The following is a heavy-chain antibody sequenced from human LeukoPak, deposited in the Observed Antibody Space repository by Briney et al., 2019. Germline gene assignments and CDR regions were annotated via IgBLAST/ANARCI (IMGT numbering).Heavy chain of an antibody. J-gene: IGHJ4*02. CDR3: ARPTSTCSGGRCYQYYFEH. Sequence: SETLSLTCSVSGGSMSGDSFHWVWIRQPPGKGLEWIGSIYYTGNSYYNPSLRRRLTMSVDTSKNQFSLKLSSVTAADTAVYFCARPTSTCSGGRCYQYYFEHWGQGTLVTVSS. V-gene: IGHV4-39*01. CDR1: GGSMSGDSFH. D-gene: IGHD2-15*01. CDR2: IYYTGNS.